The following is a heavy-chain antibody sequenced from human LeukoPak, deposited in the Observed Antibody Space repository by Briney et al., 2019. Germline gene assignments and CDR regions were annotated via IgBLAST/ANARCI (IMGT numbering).Heavy chain of an antibody. V-gene: IGHV1-18*01. CDR1: GYSFVGYG. D-gene: IGHD6-13*01. CDR3: AREHSSSWDQFDY. Sequence: ASVKVSCKASGYSFVGYGITWVRQAPGQGLEWMGWFNPENGNTNYAQKVQGRVTMTADTSTSTSYMELRSLRSDDTAVYYCAREHSSSWDQFDYWGRGTLVTVSS. J-gene: IGHJ4*02. CDR2: FNPENGNT.